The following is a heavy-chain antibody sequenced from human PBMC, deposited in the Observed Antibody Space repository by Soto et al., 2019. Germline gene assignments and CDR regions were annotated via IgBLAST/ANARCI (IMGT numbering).Heavy chain of an antibody. CDR1: GGSISSGVYY. CDR3: ARVGCSSTSCPRGPYYYYYGMDV. Sequence: PSETLSLTCTVSGGSISSGVYYWIWIRQHPGKVLEWIGYIYYSGSTYYNPSLKSRVTISVDTSKNQFSLKLSSVTAADTAVYYCARVGCSSTSCPRGPYYYYYGMDVWGQGTTVTVSS. D-gene: IGHD2-2*01. J-gene: IGHJ6*02. CDR2: IYYSGST. V-gene: IGHV4-31*03.